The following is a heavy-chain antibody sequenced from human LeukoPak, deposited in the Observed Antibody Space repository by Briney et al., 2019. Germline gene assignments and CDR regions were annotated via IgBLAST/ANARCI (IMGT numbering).Heavy chain of an antibody. CDR2: ISAYNGNT. J-gene: IGHJ3*02. V-gene: IGHV1-18*01. CDR3: ASPEPTAAGRAFDI. D-gene: IGHD6-13*01. Sequence: ASVKVSCKASGYTFTSYGISWVRQAPGQGLEWMGWISAYNGNTDYAQRLQGRVTMTTDTSTSTAYMELRSLRSDDTAVYYCASPEPTAAGRAFDIWGQGTMVTVSS. CDR1: GYTFTSYG.